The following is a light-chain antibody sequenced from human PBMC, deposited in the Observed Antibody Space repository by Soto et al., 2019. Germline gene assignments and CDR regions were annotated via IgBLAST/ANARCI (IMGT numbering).Light chain of an antibody. CDR2: NAS. Sequence: IVLARSRATLSLTLGESAILSSSASQIGSTFVAWFQQKPGQPPRLLIYNASYRTTGISVRCSGSGSGEDFTLTSSLLEPEDVAIYYDHQRPSWARTFGRGTKVDIK. V-gene: IGKV3-11*01. J-gene: IGKJ1*01. CDR3: HQRPSWART. CDR1: QIGSTF.